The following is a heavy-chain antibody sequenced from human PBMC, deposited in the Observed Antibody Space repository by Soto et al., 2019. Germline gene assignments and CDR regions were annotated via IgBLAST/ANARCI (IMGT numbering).Heavy chain of an antibody. V-gene: IGHV3-33*01. CDR1: GFTFSSYG. Sequence: QVPLVESGGGVVQPGRSLRLSCAASGFTFSSYGMHWVRQAPGKGLEWVAVIWYDGSNKYCADSVKGRFTISRDNSKNTLYLQMNSLRAEDTAVYYCARDSEEWLRPHWYFDLWGRGTLVTGSS. J-gene: IGHJ2*01. CDR3: ARDSEEWLRPHWYFDL. D-gene: IGHD5-12*01. CDR2: IWYDGSNK.